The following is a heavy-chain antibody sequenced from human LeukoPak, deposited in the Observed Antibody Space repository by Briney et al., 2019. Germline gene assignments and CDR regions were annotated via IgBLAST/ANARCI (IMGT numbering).Heavy chain of an antibody. CDR2: INHSGST. J-gene: IGHJ4*02. D-gene: IGHD5-18*01. V-gene: IGHV4-34*01. CDR1: GGSFSGYY. Sequence: PSETLSLTCAVYGGSFSGYYWSWIRQPPGKGLEWIGEINHSGSTNYNPSLKSRVTISVDTSKNQFSLKLSSVTAADTAVYYCARRLSYGSFFDYWGQGTLVTVSS. CDR3: ARRLSYGSFFDY.